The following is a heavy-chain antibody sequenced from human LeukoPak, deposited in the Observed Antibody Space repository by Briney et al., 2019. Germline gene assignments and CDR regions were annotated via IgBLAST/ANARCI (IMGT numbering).Heavy chain of an antibody. Sequence: GGSLRLSCAASGFTFGTSAMSWVRQAPGKGPEWVSTFGRSGSDTYYSDSVKGRFTIVRDNSKHTLYLQMNSLRDEDTAVYYCAKGSLGSWYYFDYWGQGTLVTVSS. V-gene: IGHV3-23*01. CDR1: GFTFGTSA. J-gene: IGHJ4*02. CDR2: FGRSGSDT. CDR3: AKGSLGSWYYFDY. D-gene: IGHD6-13*01.